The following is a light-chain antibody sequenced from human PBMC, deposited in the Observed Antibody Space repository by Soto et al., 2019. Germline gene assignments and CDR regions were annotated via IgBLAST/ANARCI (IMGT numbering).Light chain of an antibody. Sequence: EIVMTQSPATLSVSPGERATLSCRASQTVASNLAWYQQKPGQAPRLLIHGSSTRATGVPARFSGSGSGTEFTLTISSLQSEDFAVYYFQQYHNWPPQYTFGQGTKLQI. CDR2: GSS. CDR3: QQYHNWPPQYT. V-gene: IGKV3-15*01. CDR1: QTVASN. J-gene: IGKJ2*01.